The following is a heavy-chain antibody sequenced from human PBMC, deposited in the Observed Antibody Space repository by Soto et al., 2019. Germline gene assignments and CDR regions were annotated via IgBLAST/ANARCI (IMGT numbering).Heavy chain of an antibody. V-gene: IGHV3-11*01. J-gene: IGHJ6*02. CDR3: ARVNGYYYYGMDV. Sequence: KPGGSLRLSCAASGFTFSDYYMSWIRQAPGKGLEWVSDISSSGSIIYYADSVKGRFTISRDNAKNSLYLQMNSLRAEDTAVYYCARVNGYYYYGMDVWGQGTTVTVSS. CDR2: ISSSGSII. CDR1: GFTFSDYY. D-gene: IGHD3-22*01.